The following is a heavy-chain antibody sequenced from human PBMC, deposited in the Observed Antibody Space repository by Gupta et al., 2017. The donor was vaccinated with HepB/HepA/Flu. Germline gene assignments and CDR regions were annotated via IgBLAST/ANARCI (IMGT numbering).Heavy chain of an antibody. Sequence: QVPLQESGPGLLKPLATLSLTCTVSGDSMTTYFWSWLRQPPGKGLEWVGYIYYTGGSTHYNPSLKSRGTMSIDTSKNQFSLRVNSVTAADTAVYYCARDLRPPGRDGRGSACYSPTLGCEPWGQGTLGTVSS. D-gene: IGHD2-21*02. CDR3: ARDLRPPGRDGRGSACYSPTLGCEP. CDR2: IYYTGGST. CDR1: GDSMTTYF. V-gene: IGHV4-59*01. J-gene: IGHJ5*02.